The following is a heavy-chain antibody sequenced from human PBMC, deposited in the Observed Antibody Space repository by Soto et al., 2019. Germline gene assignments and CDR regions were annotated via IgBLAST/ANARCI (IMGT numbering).Heavy chain of an antibody. CDR1: GGTFSSYA. D-gene: IGHD3-22*01. V-gene: IGHV1-69*06. Sequence: SVKVCFKASGGTFSSYAISLVRQAPGQGLEWMGGIIPIFGTANYAQKFQGRVTITAYKSTSTAYMELSSLRSEDTAVYYCARYYDSSGYYPGWFDPWGQGTMVTVSS. J-gene: IGHJ5*02. CDR2: IIPIFGTA. CDR3: ARYYDSSGYYPGWFDP.